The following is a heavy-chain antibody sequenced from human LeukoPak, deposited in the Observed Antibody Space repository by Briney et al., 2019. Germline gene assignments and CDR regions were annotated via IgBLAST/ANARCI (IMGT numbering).Heavy chain of an antibody. Sequence: GGSLRLSCAASGFSFRRYYMSWVRQAPGKGLQWVSVLFSGGDTYYADSVKDRFSIFRDSSRETLFLQMNSLRADDTAVYYCARQGFDSGFDYWGHGTMVTVSS. D-gene: IGHD2-21*01. CDR1: GFSFRRYY. V-gene: IGHV3-66*04. CDR2: LFSGGDT. CDR3: ARQGFDSGFDY. J-gene: IGHJ4*01.